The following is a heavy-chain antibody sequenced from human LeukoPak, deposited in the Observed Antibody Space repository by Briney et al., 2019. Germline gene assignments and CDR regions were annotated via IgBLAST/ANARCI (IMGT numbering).Heavy chain of an antibody. D-gene: IGHD6-6*01. CDR2: ISSSSSTI. V-gene: IGHV3-48*01. CDR3: ASLPIYSSSSPSVGYYYYYMDV. J-gene: IGHJ6*03. Sequence: GGSLRLSCAASGFTFSSYSMNWVRQAPGKGLEWVSYISSSSSTIYYADSVKGRFTISRDNSKNTLYLQMNSLRAEDTAVYYCASLPIYSSSSPSVGYYYYYMDVWGKGTTVTVSS. CDR1: GFTFSSYS.